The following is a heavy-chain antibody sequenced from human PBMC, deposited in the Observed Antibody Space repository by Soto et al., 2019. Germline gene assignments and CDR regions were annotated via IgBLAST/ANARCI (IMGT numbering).Heavy chain of an antibody. D-gene: IGHD3-10*01. J-gene: IGHJ6*02. Sequence: PSETLSLTCTVSGGSISSYYWSWIRQPPGKGLEWIGYIYYSGSTNYNPSLKSRVTISVDTSKNQFSLKLSSVTAADTAVYYCASLNYYGSGSYYKNYYYGMDVWGQGTTVTVSS. CDR3: ASLNYYGSGSYYKNYYYGMDV. CDR2: IYYSGST. CDR1: GGSISSYY. V-gene: IGHV4-59*08.